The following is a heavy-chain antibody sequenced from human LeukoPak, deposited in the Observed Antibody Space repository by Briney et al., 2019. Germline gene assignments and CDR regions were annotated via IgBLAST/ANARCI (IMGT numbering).Heavy chain of an antibody. Sequence: SETLSLTCAISGGSISSTNWWSWVRQCPGKGLEWIGEIYYSGTSNCNPSLKSRVTISVDKSKNQFSLRLSSVTAADTAVYYCARNWNWGAFDYWGQGTLVTVSS. V-gene: IGHV4-4*02. CDR2: IYYSGTS. J-gene: IGHJ4*02. CDR3: ARNWNWGAFDY. D-gene: IGHD1-1*01. CDR1: GGSISSTNW.